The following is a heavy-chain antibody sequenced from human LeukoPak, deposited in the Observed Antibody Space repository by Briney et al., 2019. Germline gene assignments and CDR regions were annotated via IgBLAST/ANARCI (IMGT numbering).Heavy chain of an antibody. V-gene: IGHV3-21*01. J-gene: IGHJ6*01. D-gene: IGHD3-10*01. CDR2: ISSSSSYI. CDR1: GFTFSSYG. Sequence: GGSLRLSCAASGFTFSSYGMHWVRQAPGKGLEWVSSISSSSSYIYYADSVKGRFTISRDNAKNSLYLQMNSLRAEDTAVYYCARYGYYSYYYYGMDVWGQGTTVTVSS. CDR3: ARYGYYSYYYYGMDV.